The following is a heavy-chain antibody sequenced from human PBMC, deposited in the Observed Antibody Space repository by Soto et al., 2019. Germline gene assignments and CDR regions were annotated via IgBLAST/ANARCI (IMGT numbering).Heavy chain of an antibody. V-gene: IGHV4-59*01. Sequence: PSETLSLTCTVSGGSISTYYWSWIRQPPGKGLEWIGYFYYSGSTNYNPSLKSRVTISVDTSKNQFSLKLSSVTAADTAVYYCAREFSTVTNYGMDVWGPGPTVTVSS. CDR1: GGSISTYY. D-gene: IGHD4-17*01. CDR3: AREFSTVTNYGMDV. CDR2: FYYSGST. J-gene: IGHJ6*02.